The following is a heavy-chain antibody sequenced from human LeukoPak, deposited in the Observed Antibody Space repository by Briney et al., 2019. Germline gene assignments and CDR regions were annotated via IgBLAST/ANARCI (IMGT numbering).Heavy chain of an antibody. CDR3: ARERSYCSGGSCYSWAQGFVWFDP. CDR1: GGTFSSYA. CDR2: IIPIFGTA. V-gene: IGHV1-69*13. Sequence: ASVKVSCKASGGTFSSYAISWVRQAPGQGLEWMGGIIPIFGTANYAQKFQGRVTITADESTSTAYMELSSLRSEDTAVYYCARERSYCSGGSCYSWAQGFVWFDPWGQGTLVTVSS. J-gene: IGHJ5*02. D-gene: IGHD2-15*01.